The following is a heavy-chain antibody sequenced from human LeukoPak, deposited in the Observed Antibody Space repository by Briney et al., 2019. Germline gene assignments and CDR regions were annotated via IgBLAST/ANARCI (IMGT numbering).Heavy chain of an antibody. CDR3: ARGASQGIAAPADY. V-gene: IGHV3-48*04. J-gene: IGHJ4*02. CDR2: ISSGSGTI. D-gene: IGHD6-13*01. CDR1: GFTFSSYS. Sequence: GGSLRLSCAASGFTFSSYSMNWVRQAPGKGLEYVSYISSGSGTIYYADSVKGRFTISRDNAKNSLYLQMNSLRAEDTAVYYCARGASQGIAAPADYWGQGTLVTVSS.